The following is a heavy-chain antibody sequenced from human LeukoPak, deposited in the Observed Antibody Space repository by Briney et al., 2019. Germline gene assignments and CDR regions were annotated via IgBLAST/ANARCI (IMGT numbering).Heavy chain of an antibody. V-gene: IGHV1-69*05. CDR3: ARDSDYYDSSGYSWGYFDY. CDR2: ITPIFGTA. D-gene: IGHD3-22*01. Sequence: SVKVSCKASGGTFSSYAISWVRQAPGQGLEWMVRITPIFGTANYAQKFQGRVTITTDESTSTAYMELSSLRSEDTAVYYCARDSDYYDSSGYSWGYFDYWGQGTLVTVSS. CDR1: GGTFSSYA. J-gene: IGHJ4*02.